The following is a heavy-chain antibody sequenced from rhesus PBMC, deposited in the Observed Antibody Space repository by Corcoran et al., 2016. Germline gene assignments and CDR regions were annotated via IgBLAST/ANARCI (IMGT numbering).Heavy chain of an antibody. D-gene: IGHD1-38*01. Sequence: QVQLQESGPGVVKPSETLSLTCAVSGGSISGGYGWSWIRQPPGNGLEWIGYIYGGCWRTPYNPSLKNRVTISNDASKNQFSLKLRSVTAADTAVYHCAGGEEHLIHFDYWGQGVLVTVSS. CDR2: IYGGCWRT. CDR1: GGSISGGYG. J-gene: IGHJ4*01. CDR3: AGGEEHLIHFDY. V-gene: IGHV4-76*01.